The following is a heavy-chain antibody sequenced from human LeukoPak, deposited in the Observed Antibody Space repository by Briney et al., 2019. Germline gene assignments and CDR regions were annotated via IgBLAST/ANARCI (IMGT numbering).Heavy chain of an antibody. CDR2: IKEDGSEK. J-gene: IGHJ6*02. CDR1: GFTFSSYW. CDR3: AREGYYAGLDV. D-gene: IGHD3-3*01. V-gene: IGHV3-7*01. Sequence: GGSLRLSCAASGFTFSSYWMRWVRQAPGKGLEWVATIKEDGSEKYYVDSVKGRFTISRDNAKSSLYLQMNSLRTEDTAVYYCAREGYYAGLDVWGQGPTVTVSS.